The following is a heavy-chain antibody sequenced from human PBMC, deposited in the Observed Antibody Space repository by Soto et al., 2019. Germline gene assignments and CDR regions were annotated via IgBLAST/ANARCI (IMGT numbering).Heavy chain of an antibody. Sequence: ASVKVSCKAPGYTFTSYGISWVRQAPGQGLEWMGWISAYNGNTNYAQKLQGRVTMTTDTSTSTAYMELRSLRSDDTAVYYCARDFSVVLRYFDWLSNGMDVWGHGTTVTVSS. CDR3: ARDFSVVLRYFDWLSNGMDV. CDR1: GYTFTSYG. D-gene: IGHD3-9*01. V-gene: IGHV1-18*04. CDR2: ISAYNGNT. J-gene: IGHJ6*02.